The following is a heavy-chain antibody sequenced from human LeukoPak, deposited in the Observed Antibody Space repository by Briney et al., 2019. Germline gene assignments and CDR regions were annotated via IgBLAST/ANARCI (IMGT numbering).Heavy chain of an antibody. J-gene: IGHJ6*04. CDR3: ARDPTIFGVVMDV. CDR2: ISSSGSTI. Sequence: GGSLRLSCAASGFTFSSYEMNWVRQAPGKGLEWVSYISSSGSTIYYADSVKGRFTISRDNAKNSLYLQMNSPRAEDTAVYYCARDPTIFGVVMDVWGKGTTVTVSS. V-gene: IGHV3-48*03. CDR1: GFTFSSYE. D-gene: IGHD3-3*01.